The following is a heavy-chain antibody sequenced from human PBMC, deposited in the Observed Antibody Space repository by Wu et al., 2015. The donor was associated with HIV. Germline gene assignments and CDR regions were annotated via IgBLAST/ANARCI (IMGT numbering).Heavy chain of an antibody. D-gene: IGHD3-10*01. J-gene: IGHJ4*02. V-gene: IGHV1-2*02. CDR2: INPNSGGT. Sequence: QVQLVQSGAEVKKPGASVKVSCKASGYTFTGYYMHWVRQAPGQGLEWMGWINPNSGGTNYAQKFQGRVTMTRDTSISTAYMELSRLRSDDTAVYYCARVTYYYGSGSYYTADYWGQGTLVTVSS. CDR1: GYTFTGYY. CDR3: ARVTYYYGSGSYYTADY.